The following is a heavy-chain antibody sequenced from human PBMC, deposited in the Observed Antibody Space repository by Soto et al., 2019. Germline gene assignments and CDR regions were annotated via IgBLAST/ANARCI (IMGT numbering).Heavy chain of an antibody. J-gene: IGHJ6*03. CDR1: GGSVSSSSYY. CDR3: ARGKFGFSYYYYYHLDV. CDR2: VYYSGST. Sequence: SETLSLTCTVSGGSVSSSSYYWGWVRQPPGKGLEWIGSVYYSGSTYYNSSLKSRVTISVDTSKNQFSLKLTSVTASDTAVYYCARGKFGFSYYYYYHLDVWGKGTTVTVSS. D-gene: IGHD2-21*01. V-gene: IGHV4-39*01.